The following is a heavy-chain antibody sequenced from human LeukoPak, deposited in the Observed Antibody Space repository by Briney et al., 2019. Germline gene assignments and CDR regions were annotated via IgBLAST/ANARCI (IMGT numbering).Heavy chain of an antibody. D-gene: IGHD2-2*01. CDR1: GFTFSSYG. Sequence: GRSLRLSCAASGFTFSSYGMHWVRQAPGKGLEWVAVISYDGSNIYYADSVKGRFTISRDNSKNTLYLQMNSLRAEDTAVYYCARDIVPAALYYGMDVWGQGTTVTVSS. V-gene: IGHV3-30*03. CDR3: ARDIVPAALYYGMDV. J-gene: IGHJ6*02. CDR2: ISYDGSNI.